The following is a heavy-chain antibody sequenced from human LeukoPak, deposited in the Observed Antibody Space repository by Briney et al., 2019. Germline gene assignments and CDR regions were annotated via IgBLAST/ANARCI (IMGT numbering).Heavy chain of an antibody. CDR3: ASGPILRYFDWLFNY. CDR2: INSDGSST. D-gene: IGHD3-9*01. CDR1: GFTFSNYG. V-gene: IGHV3-74*01. Sequence: GGSLRLSCVTSGFTFSNYGMHWVRQLPGKGLVWVSRINSDGSSTSYADSVKGRFTISRDNAKNTLYLQMNSLRAEDTAVYYCASGPILRYFDWLFNYWGQGTLVTVSS. J-gene: IGHJ4*02.